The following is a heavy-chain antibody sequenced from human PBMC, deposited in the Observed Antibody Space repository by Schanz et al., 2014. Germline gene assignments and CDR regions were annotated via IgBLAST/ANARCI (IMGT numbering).Heavy chain of an antibody. CDR1: GFTFSSYG. Sequence: QVQLVESGGGLVQPGRSLRLSCAASGFTFSSYGMHWVLPAPGKGLEWVAVIWYDGNNKFYADSVKGRFIISRDNSKNTLDLQMNSLRVGDTAMYYCARDTLWFGDINDAFDVWGHGTMVTVS. J-gene: IGHJ3*01. CDR3: ARDTLWFGDINDAFDV. V-gene: IGHV3-33*01. CDR2: IWYDGNNK. D-gene: IGHD3-10*01.